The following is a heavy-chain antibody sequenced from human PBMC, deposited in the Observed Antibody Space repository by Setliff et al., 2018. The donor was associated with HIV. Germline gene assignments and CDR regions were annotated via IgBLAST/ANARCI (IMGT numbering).Heavy chain of an antibody. J-gene: IGHJ1*01. Sequence: ASVKVSCKASGYIFTSYGISWVRQAPGQGLEWMGWISAYNGNTSYAQKFQGRVSMTIDTSTSTAYMGLRSLRPDDTAVYFCARDPSSGIYYDSSGQYFQNWGQGTLVTVS. CDR3: ARDPSSGIYYDSSGQYFQN. CDR1: GYIFTSYG. CDR2: ISAYNGNT. V-gene: IGHV1-18*01. D-gene: IGHD3-22*01.